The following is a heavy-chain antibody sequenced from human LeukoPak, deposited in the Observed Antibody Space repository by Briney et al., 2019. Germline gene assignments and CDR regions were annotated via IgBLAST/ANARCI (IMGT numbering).Heavy chain of an antibody. V-gene: IGHV4-30-2*01. J-gene: IGHJ4*02. CDR1: GGSISSGGYS. CDR3: ARQRGGYYDILTGYYNKGNYFDY. Sequence: SQTLSLTCAVSGGSISSGGYSWSWIRQPPGKGLEWIGYIYHSGSTYYNPSLKSRVTISVDRSKNQFSLKLSSVTAADTAVYYCARQRGGYYDILTGYYNKGNYFDYWGQGTLVTVSS. D-gene: IGHD3-9*01. CDR2: IYHSGST.